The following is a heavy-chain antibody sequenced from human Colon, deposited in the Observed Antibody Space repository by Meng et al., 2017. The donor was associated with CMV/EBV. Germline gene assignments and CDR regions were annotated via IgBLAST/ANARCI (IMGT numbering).Heavy chain of an antibody. D-gene: IGHD2-21*01. CDR1: GDSVTSNRAA. V-gene: IGHV6-1*01. Sequence: SQTLSHTCAISGDSVTSNRAAWNWIRQTPSRGLEWLGRTYYRSKWYNEYAVSVESRATINPDTSKNQFSLQLNSVTPDDTAVYYCIRDRGTYYSLDYWAQGTLVTVSS. J-gene: IGHJ4*02. CDR2: TYYRSKWYN. CDR3: IRDRGTYYSLDY.